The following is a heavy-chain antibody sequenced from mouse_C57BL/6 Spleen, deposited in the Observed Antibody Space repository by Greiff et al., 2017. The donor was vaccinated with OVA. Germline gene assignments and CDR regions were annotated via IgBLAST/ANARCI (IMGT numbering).Heavy chain of an antibody. D-gene: IGHD2-3*01. V-gene: IGHV14-3*01. CDR3: ARGDGYCSYYAMDY. Sequence: VQLKESVAELVRPGASVKLSCTASGFNIKNTYMHWVKQRPEQGLEWIGRIDPANGNTKYAPKFQGKATITADTSSNTAYLQLSSLTSEDTAIDYCARGDGYCSYYAMDYWGQGTSVTVSS. J-gene: IGHJ4*01. CDR2: IDPANGNT. CDR1: GFNIKNTY.